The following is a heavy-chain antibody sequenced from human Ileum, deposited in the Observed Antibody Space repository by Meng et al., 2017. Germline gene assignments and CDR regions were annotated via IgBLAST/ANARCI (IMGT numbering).Heavy chain of an antibody. J-gene: IGHJ4*02. Sequence: SETLSLTCTVSGGSISSSSYYWGWIRQPPGKGLEWIGSIYYSGGTYYNPSLKSRVTISVDTSKNQFSLKLSSVTAADTAVYYCARDPGRITGTTGPDYWGQGTLVTVSS. V-gene: IGHV4-39*07. CDR3: ARDPGRITGTTGPDY. CDR1: GGSISSSSYY. D-gene: IGHD1-20*01. CDR2: IYYSGGT.